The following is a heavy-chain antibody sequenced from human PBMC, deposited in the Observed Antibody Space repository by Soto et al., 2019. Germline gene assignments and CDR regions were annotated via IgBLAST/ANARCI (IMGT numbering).Heavy chain of an antibody. CDR3: ARGTSERDYVLLGVGQIDY. V-gene: IGHV4-30-2*01. D-gene: IGHD4-17*01. J-gene: IGHJ4*02. CDR2: IYHSGST. Sequence: TLCLTCAVSGGSISSGGYSWSWIRQPPGKGLEWIGYIYHSGSTYYNPSLKSRVTISVDRSKNQFSLKLSSVTAADTAVYYCARGTSERDYVLLGVGQIDYWGQGTLVTVSS. CDR1: GGSISSGGYS.